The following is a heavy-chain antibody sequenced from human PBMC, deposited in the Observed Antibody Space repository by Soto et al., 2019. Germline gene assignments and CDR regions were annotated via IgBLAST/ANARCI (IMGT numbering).Heavy chain of an antibody. CDR2: IYTSGGT. Sequence: PSETLSLTSTSSCGALSRYYWSLIRQPAGKGLEWIGRIYTSGGTNYNPSLKSRVTMSVDTSKNQFSLKLSSVTAADTAVYYCARYTGYAYGMDVWGQGTTVTVSS. J-gene: IGHJ6*02. D-gene: IGHD3-9*01. CDR3: ARYTGYAYGMDV. CDR1: CGALSRYY. V-gene: IGHV4-4*07.